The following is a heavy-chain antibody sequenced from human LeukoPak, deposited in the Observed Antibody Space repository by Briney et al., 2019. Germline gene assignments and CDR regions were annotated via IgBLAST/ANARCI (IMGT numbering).Heavy chain of an antibody. Sequence: PGGSLRLSCAASGFTFSTYGMHWVRQATGKGLEGVSFIRYVGINKYYADSVKGRFTISRDNSKNTLYLQMNSLRAEDTAVYYCARGYCSGGSCVAALEAPDYWGQGTLVTVSS. J-gene: IGHJ4*02. CDR2: IRYVGINK. CDR3: ARGYCSGGSCVAALEAPDY. D-gene: IGHD2-15*01. V-gene: IGHV3-30*02. CDR1: GFTFSTYG.